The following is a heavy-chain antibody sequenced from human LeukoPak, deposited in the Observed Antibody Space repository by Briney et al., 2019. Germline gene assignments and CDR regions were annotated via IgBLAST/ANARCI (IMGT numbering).Heavy chain of an antibody. Sequence: PETLSLTCGVSGGSVSSTNWWTWIRQPPGKGLEWIGEVHLDGRTNFNPSLKSRLTMSVDLSENHVSLKLTSVTAADTAVYYCAREGGFYRPLDYSGQGTLVTVSS. J-gene: IGHJ4*02. CDR3: AREGGFYRPLDY. D-gene: IGHD6-25*01. CDR1: GGSVSSTNW. V-gene: IGHV4-4*03. CDR2: VHLDGRT.